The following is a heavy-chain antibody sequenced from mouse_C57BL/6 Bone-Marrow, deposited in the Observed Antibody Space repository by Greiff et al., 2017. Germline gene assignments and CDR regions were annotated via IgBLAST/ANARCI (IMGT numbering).Heavy chain of an antibody. CDR3: ARYGRRYFDV. V-gene: IGHV1-50*01. Sequence: VKLMESGAELVKPGASVKLSCKASGYTFTSYWMQWVKQRPGQGLEWIGEIDPSDSYTNYNQKFKGKATLTVDTSSSTAYMQLSSLTSEDSAVYYCARYGRRYFDVWGTGTTVTGSS. D-gene: IGHD2-1*01. J-gene: IGHJ1*03. CDR2: IDPSDSYT. CDR1: GYTFTSYW.